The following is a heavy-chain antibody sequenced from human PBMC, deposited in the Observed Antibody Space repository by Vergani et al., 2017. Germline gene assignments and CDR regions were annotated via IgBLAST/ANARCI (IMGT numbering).Heavy chain of an antibody. J-gene: IGHJ6*03. D-gene: IGHD7-27*01. Sequence: QVQLVQSGAEVKKPGASVKLSCKASGYTFTNYYIHWLRQAPGQGLEWMGIINPSGGSPNYAQRFQGRVSMTRDTSMSTIYMELSSLKSEHTAVYYCVRDPSKLGTQNDYYYYVDVWGKGTTVTVSS. V-gene: IGHV1-46*03. CDR2: INPSGGSP. CDR3: VRDPSKLGTQNDYYYYVDV. CDR1: GYTFTNYY.